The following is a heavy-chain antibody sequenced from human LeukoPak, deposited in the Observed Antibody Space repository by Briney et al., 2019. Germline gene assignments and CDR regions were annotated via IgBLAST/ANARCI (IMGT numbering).Heavy chain of an antibody. CDR2: LNQDGSEK. CDR3: ATSADSPGNS. V-gene: IGHV3-7*01. CDR1: GFTFNGYW. J-gene: IGHJ4*02. D-gene: IGHD4-23*01. Sequence: PGGSLRLSCAASGFTFNGYWMSWVRQAPGKGLEWVANLNQDGSEKYYVDSVRGRFTISRDNAKNSLYLQMNTLRAEDTAVYYCATSADSPGNSWGQGTLITVSS.